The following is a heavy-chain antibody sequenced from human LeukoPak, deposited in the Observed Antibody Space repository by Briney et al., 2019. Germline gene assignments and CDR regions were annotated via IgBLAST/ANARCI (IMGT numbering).Heavy chain of an antibody. D-gene: IGHD6-6*01. J-gene: IGHJ4*02. CDR3: ARAGRVAARPIDY. V-gene: IGHV1-24*01. CDR1: GDTLTEVS. CDR2: FDPAEGGT. Sequence: ASVKVSCKVSGDTLTEVSIHWVRQAPGEGLEWMGGFDPAEGGTSYAQKFQGRVTMTEDTSTDTAYMELSSLRSEDTAVYYCARAGRVAARPIDYWGQGTLVTVSS.